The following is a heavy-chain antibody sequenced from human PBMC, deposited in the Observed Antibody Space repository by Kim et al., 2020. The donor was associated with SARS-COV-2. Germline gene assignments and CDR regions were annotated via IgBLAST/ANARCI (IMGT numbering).Heavy chain of an antibody. Sequence: GGSLRLSCAASGFTFINAWMSWVRQAPGKGLEWVGRIKSKTDGGTTDYAAPVKGRLTISRDDSKNTLYLQIDSLNTEDTAVYYCTTELRWLHQEFNDYWGQGTLVTVSS. CDR3: TTELRWLHQEFNDY. CDR2: IKSKTDGGTT. J-gene: IGHJ4*02. CDR1: GFTFINAW. V-gene: IGHV3-15*01. D-gene: IGHD5-12*01.